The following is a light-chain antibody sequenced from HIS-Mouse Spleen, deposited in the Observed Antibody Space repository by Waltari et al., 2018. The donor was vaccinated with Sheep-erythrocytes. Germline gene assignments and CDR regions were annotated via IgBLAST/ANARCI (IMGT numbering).Light chain of an antibody. CDR3: QAWDSSTVV. Sequence: SYELTQPPSVSVSPGQTASITCSGDKLGDKYACWYQQKPGQSPVLVIYQDSKRPSGVPGRFSGSNSGNTATLTISGTQAMAEADYYCQAWDSSTVVFGGGTKLTVL. V-gene: IGLV3-1*01. CDR1: KLGDKY. J-gene: IGLJ2*01. CDR2: QDS.